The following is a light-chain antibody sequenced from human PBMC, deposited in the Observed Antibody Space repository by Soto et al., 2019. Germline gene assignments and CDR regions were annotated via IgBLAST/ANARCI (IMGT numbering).Light chain of an antibody. V-gene: IGLV2-8*01. CDR3: SSYAGSNNVI. J-gene: IGLJ2*01. Sequence: QSALTQPPSASGSPGQSVTISCTGTSSDVGAYDYVSWYQQHPGQAPNLVIYEVTERPSGVPDRFFGSKSGNTASLTVSGLQAEDEADYYCSSYAGSNNVIFGGGTKLTVL. CDR2: EVT. CDR1: SSDVGAYDY.